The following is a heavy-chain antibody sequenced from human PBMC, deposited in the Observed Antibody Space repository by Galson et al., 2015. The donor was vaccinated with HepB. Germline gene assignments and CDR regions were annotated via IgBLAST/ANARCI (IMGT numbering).Heavy chain of an antibody. D-gene: IGHD2-2*01. Sequence: SVKVSCKASGYTFTSYYVHWVRQAPGQGLEWVGIINPSGGSTTYAQKFQGRVTMTRDTSTSTVYMELSSLRSEDTAVYYCAREACWSSTSCLTHAFDYWGQGILVTVSS. CDR2: INPSGGST. J-gene: IGHJ4*02. V-gene: IGHV1-46*03. CDR1: GYTFTSYY. CDR3: AREACWSSTSCLTHAFDY.